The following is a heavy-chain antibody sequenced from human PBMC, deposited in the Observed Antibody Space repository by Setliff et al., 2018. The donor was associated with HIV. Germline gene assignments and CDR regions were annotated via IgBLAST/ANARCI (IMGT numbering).Heavy chain of an antibody. J-gene: IGHJ4*02. Sequence: SETLYLTCDVSGFSISSRYYWGWIRQSPGKGLEWIGNIYHTGSSYYNPSLNDQATISLDTYKNQFSLKLNSVIAADTAVYYCARDVLDLVISVYGFWGQGSPVTVSS. CDR2: IYHTGSS. D-gene: IGHD3-22*01. CDR1: GFSISSRYY. CDR3: ARDVLDLVISVYGF. V-gene: IGHV4-38-2*02.